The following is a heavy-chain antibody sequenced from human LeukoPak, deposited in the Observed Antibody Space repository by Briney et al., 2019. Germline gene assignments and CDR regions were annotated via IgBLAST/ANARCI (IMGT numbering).Heavy chain of an antibody. CDR3: ASGSYYDILTGYYMVAFDI. J-gene: IGHJ3*02. CDR2: IYYSGST. CDR1: GGSISSGGYY. Sequence: SQTLSLTCTVSGGSISSGGYYWSWIRQHPGKGLERIGYIYYSGSTYYNPSLKSRVTISVDTSKNQFSLKLSSVTAADTAVYYCASGSYYDILTGYYMVAFDIWGQGTMVTVSS. D-gene: IGHD3-9*01. V-gene: IGHV4-31*03.